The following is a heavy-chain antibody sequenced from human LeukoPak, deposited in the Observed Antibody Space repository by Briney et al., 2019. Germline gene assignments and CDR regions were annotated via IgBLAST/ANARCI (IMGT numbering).Heavy chain of an antibody. V-gene: IGHV1-18*01. Sequence: ASVKVSCKASGYTFTSYGISWVRQAPGQGLEWMGWISAYNGNTNYAQKLQGRVTMTTDTSTSTAYMELRSLRSDDTAVYYCARAGMGYFDWLLPNYYYYYYGMDVWGQGTTVTVSS. J-gene: IGHJ6*02. CDR1: GYTFTSYG. D-gene: IGHD3-9*01. CDR3: ARAGMGYFDWLLPNYYYYYYGMDV. CDR2: ISAYNGNT.